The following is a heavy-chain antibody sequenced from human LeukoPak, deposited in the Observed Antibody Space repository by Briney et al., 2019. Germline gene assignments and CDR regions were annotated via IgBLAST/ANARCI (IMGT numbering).Heavy chain of an antibody. CDR3: VRHTGSFPLGGMDV. V-gene: IGHV3-33*02. D-gene: IGHD1-26*01. Sequence: GGSLRLSCAASGFTFRNYGMYWVRQAPGKGLEWVAIIWYDGSNKYYTDSAKGRFTISRDNSKNTLFLQMNSLRVEDMAVYYCVRHTGSFPLGGMDVWGQGTTVTVSS. J-gene: IGHJ6*02. CDR2: IWYDGSNK. CDR1: GFTFRNYG.